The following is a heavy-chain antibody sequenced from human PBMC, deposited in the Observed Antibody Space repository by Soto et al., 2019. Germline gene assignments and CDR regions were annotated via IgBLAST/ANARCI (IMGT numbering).Heavy chain of an antibody. CDR1: GGSISSGGYY. D-gene: IGHD3-9*01. CDR2: IYYSGST. CDR3: ARVGYYDILTGYGPFDY. V-gene: IGHV4-31*03. J-gene: IGHJ4*02. Sequence: PSETLSLTCTVSGGSISSGGYYWSWIRQHPGKGLEWIGYIYYSGSTYYNPSLKSRVTISVDTSKNQFSLKLSSVTAADTAVYYCARVGYYDILTGYGPFDYWGQGTLVTVSS.